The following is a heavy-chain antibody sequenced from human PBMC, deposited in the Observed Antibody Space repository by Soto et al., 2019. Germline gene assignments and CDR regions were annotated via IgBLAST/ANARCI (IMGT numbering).Heavy chain of an antibody. CDR2: ISAHNGNT. J-gene: IGHJ4*02. CDR1: GYAFTTYG. D-gene: IGHD1-26*01. Sequence: QVHLVQSGAEVKKPGASVKVSCKGSGYAFTTYGITWVRQAPGQGLEWMGWISAHNGNTNYAQKLQGRGTVPRDTSTCTAYMELRGLRSDDTAVYYCASGTYGDYWGQGALVPVSS. CDR3: ASGTYGDY. V-gene: IGHV1-18*01.